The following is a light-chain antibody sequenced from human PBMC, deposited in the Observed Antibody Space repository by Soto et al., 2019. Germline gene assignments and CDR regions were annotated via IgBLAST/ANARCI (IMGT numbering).Light chain of an antibody. CDR3: QQCSKKVT. V-gene: IGKV3-11*01. CDR1: QSVSSY. Sequence: EIVLTQSPATLSLSPGERATLSCRASQSVSSYLAWYQQKPGQAPRLLIYDASNRATGIPARFSGSGSGADFTLTFSSLEPEDLAAYYCQQCSKKVTFGQGTRLEIK. J-gene: IGKJ5*01. CDR2: DAS.